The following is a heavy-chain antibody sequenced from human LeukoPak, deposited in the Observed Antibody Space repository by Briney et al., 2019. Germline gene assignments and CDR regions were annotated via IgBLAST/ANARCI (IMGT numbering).Heavy chain of an antibody. CDR2: IYYSGST. Sequence: PSETLSLTFTVSGGSISSYYWSWIRQPPGKGLEWIGYIYYSGSTNYNPSLKSRVTISVDTSKNQFSLKLSSVTAADTAVYYCALHDILTGYYPWGQGTLVTVSS. D-gene: IGHD3-9*01. CDR1: GGSISSYY. V-gene: IGHV4-59*01. CDR3: ALHDILTGYYP. J-gene: IGHJ5*02.